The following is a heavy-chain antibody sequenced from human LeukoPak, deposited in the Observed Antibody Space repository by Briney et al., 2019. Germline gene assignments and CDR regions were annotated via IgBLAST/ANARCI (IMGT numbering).Heavy chain of an antibody. V-gene: IGHV4-34*01. CDR3: ARASALYRRFDP. CDR2: INHSGST. D-gene: IGHD1-26*01. J-gene: IGHJ5*02. CDR1: GGSFSGYY. Sequence: SETLSLTCAVYGGSFSGYYWSWMRQPPGKGLEWIGEINHSGSTNYNPSLKSRVTISVDTSKNQFSLKLSSVTAADTAVYYCARASALYRRFDPWGQGTLVTVSS.